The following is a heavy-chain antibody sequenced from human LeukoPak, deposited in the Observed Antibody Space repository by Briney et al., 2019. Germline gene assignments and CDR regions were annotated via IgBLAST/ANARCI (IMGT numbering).Heavy chain of an antibody. CDR3: ARGPYYYDSSGNQIDY. Sequence: ASVKVSCKASGYTFTSYDINWVRQATGQGLEWMGWMNPNSGNTGYAQKFQGRVTMTRNASISTAYMELSSLRSEDTAVYYCARGPYYYDSSGNQIDYWGQGTLVTVSS. V-gene: IGHV1-8*01. CDR1: GYTFTSYD. D-gene: IGHD3-22*01. CDR2: MNPNSGNT. J-gene: IGHJ4*02.